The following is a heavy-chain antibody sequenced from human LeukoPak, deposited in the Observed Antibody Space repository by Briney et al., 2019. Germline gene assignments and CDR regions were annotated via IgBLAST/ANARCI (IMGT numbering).Heavy chain of an antibody. CDR1: GFTFSNYA. CDR3: AKERDDILTEIDY. Sequence: PGGSLRLSCAASGFTFSNYAMSWVRQAPGKGLEWVSAIGTGGASTYYADSVKGRFTISRDNSKNTLYLQMNSLRAEDTAVYYCAKERDDILTEIDYWGQGTLVTVSS. D-gene: IGHD3-9*01. V-gene: IGHV3-23*01. J-gene: IGHJ4*02. CDR2: IGTGGAST.